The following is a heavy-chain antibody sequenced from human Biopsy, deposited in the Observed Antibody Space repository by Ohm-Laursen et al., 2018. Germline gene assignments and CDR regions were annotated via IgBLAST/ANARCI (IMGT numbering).Heavy chain of an antibody. Sequence: SVKVSCKAPGGTFSNYGVSWVRQAPGQGLEWLGGNIPILGTGNYAQKSQDRVTVAADTSTSTATMELRSLRSDDTAVYYCATKLTGYFHHWGQGTLVIVSS. CDR1: GGTFSNYG. CDR2: NIPILGTG. D-gene: IGHD3-9*01. J-gene: IGHJ1*01. CDR3: ATKLTGYFHH. V-gene: IGHV1-69*06.